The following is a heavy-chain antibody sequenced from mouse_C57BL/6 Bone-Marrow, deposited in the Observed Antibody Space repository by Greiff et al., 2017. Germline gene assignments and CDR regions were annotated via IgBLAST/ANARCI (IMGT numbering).Heavy chain of an antibody. CDR1: GFTFSSYT. J-gene: IGHJ3*01. D-gene: IGHD3-1*01. Sequence: EVQGVESGGGLVKPGGSLKLSCAASGFTFSSYTMSWVRQTPEKRLEWVATISGGGGNTYYPDSVKGRFTISRDNAKNTLYLQMSSLRSEDTALYYCARPTRGFAYWGQGTLVTVSA. CDR3: ARPTRGFAY. CDR2: ISGGGGNT. V-gene: IGHV5-9*01.